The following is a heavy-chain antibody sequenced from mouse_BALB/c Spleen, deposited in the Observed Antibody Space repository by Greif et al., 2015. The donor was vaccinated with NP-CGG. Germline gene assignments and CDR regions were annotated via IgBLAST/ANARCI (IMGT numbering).Heavy chain of an antibody. J-gene: IGHJ2*01. CDR1: GYTFTSYW. CDR2: INPSNGRT. V-gene: IGHV1S81*02. D-gene: IGHD2-10*01. Sequence: QVRLQQPGAELVKPGASVKLSCKASGYTFTSYWMHWVKQRPGQGLEWIGEINPSNGRTNYNEKFESKATLTVDKSSSTAYMQLSSLTSEDSAVYYCAREGAYYPGNYWGQGTTLTVSS. CDR3: AREGAYYPGNY.